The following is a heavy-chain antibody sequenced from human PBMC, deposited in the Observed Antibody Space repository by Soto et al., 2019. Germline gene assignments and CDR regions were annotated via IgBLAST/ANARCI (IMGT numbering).Heavy chain of an antibody. Sequence: EVQLVESGGGLVQPGGSLRLSCAASGFTFSSYEMNWVRQAPGKGLEWVSYISSSGSTIYYADSVKGRFTISRDNAKNSLYLQMNSLRAEDTAVYYCARVARPPINWNYVWFDPWGQGTLVTVSS. CDR3: ARVARPPINWNYVWFDP. CDR1: GFTFSSYE. J-gene: IGHJ5*02. V-gene: IGHV3-48*03. CDR2: ISSSGSTI. D-gene: IGHD1-7*01.